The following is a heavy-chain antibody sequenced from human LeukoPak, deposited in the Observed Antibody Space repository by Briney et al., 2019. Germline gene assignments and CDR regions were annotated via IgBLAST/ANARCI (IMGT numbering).Heavy chain of an antibody. V-gene: IGHV3-30*03. CDR3: AREGPGSSSSGDAFDI. CDR2: ISYDGSNQ. Sequence: GGSLRLSCAVSGFTFTSYGMHWVRQAPGKGLEWVAAISYDGSNQYYADSVKGRFTISRDNSKNTLYLQMNSLRPEDTAVYYCAREGPGSSSSGDAFDIWGQGTMVTVSS. J-gene: IGHJ3*02. D-gene: IGHD6-6*01. CDR1: GFTFTSYG.